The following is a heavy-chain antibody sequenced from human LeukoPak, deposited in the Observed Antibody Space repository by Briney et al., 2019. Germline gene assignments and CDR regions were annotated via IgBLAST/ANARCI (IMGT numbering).Heavy chain of an antibody. Sequence: PSETLSLTCAVSGYSISSGYYWGWIRQPPGKGLEWIGSIYHSGSTYYNPSLKSRVTISVDTSKNQFSLKLSSVTAADTAVYYCAKEGGFREFSYFDNWGQGTLVTVSS. CDR3: AKEGGFREFSYFDN. CDR1: GYSISSGYY. D-gene: IGHD3-10*01. CDR2: IYHSGST. J-gene: IGHJ4*02. V-gene: IGHV4-38-2*02.